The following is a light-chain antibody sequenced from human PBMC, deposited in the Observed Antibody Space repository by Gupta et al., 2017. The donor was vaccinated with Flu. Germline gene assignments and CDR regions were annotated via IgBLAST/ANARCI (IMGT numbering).Light chain of an antibody. Sequence: DIQMTQSPSTLSASVGDRVTITCRASQSISKSLAWYQQKPGKAPKLLIYDSSSLQSGVPSRFSGSGSGTEFTLTISSLQPDDSATYSCQQYNAYWSFGQGTKVEI. CDR1: QSISKS. CDR3: QQYNAYWS. J-gene: IGKJ1*01. CDR2: DSS. V-gene: IGKV1-5*03.